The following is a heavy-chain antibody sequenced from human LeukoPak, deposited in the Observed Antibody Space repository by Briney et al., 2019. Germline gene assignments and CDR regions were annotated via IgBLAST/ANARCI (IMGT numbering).Heavy chain of an antibody. CDR3: AKGLGFSRGDYYDY. Sequence: GGSLRLSCAASGFTFSNAYMSWVRQAPGKGLEWVGRIKSKTDGGTTDYAAPVKGRFTISRDDSKNTLYLQMNSLRAEDTAVYYCAKGLGFSRGDYYDYWGQGTLVTVSS. CDR2: IKSKTDGGTT. D-gene: IGHD3-10*01. J-gene: IGHJ4*02. CDR1: GFTFSNAY. V-gene: IGHV3-15*01.